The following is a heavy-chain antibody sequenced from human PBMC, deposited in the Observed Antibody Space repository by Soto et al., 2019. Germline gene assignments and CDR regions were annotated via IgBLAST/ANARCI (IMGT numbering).Heavy chain of an antibody. D-gene: IGHD3-10*01. CDR1: GFTFSNAC. CDR3: SRGRQGSGCPIDY. CDR2: MKIKTDGGRT. V-gene: IGHV3-15*01. Sequence: GGSLRLSCAASGFTFSNACMSWVRQPPGKGLEWVGRMKIKTDGGRTDSAAPVKGRFTISRDDAKNTLYLQMNSLTTEDAAVDVCSRGRQGSGCPIDYWGQGTLVTVSS. J-gene: IGHJ4*02.